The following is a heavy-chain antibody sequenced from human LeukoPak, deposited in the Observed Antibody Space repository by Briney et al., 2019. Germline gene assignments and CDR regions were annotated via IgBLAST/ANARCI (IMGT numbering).Heavy chain of an antibody. D-gene: IGHD6-13*01. CDR2: IYSGGST. Sequence: GGSLRLSCAASGFTFSSYAMSWVRQAPGKGLEWVSVIYSGGSTYYADSVKGRFTISRDNSKNTLYLQMNSLRAEDTAVYYCAKDISSSHDYWGQGTLVTVSS. J-gene: IGHJ4*02. CDR3: AKDISSSHDY. CDR1: GFTFSSYA. V-gene: IGHV3-23*03.